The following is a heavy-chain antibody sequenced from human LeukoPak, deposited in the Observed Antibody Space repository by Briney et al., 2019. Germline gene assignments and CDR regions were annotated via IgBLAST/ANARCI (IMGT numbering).Heavy chain of an antibody. CDR2: ISAYNGNT. J-gene: IGHJ3*02. Sequence: ASVRVSCKASGYTFTSYGISWVRQAPGQGLEWMGWISAYNGNTNYAQKLQGRVTMTTDTSTSTAYMELRSLRSDDTAVYYCARDRRYDSSGYYYLKDDAFDIWGQGTMVTVSS. V-gene: IGHV1-18*01. CDR1: GYTFTSYG. CDR3: ARDRRYDSSGYYYLKDDAFDI. D-gene: IGHD3-22*01.